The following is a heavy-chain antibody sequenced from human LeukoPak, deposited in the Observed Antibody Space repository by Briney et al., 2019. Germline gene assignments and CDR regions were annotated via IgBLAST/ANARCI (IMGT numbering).Heavy chain of an antibody. V-gene: IGHV4-39*07. CDR1: GGSISSSNYY. J-gene: IGHJ4*02. D-gene: IGHD5-18*01. CDR3: ARNGYSYGPFDY. Sequence: SETLSLTCTVSGGSISSSNYYWGWIRQPPGKGLEWIGSFYYSGSAYYNPSLKSRVTISVDTSKNQFSLKVSSVTAADTAVYYCARNGYSYGPFDYWGQGTLVTVSS. CDR2: FYYSGSA.